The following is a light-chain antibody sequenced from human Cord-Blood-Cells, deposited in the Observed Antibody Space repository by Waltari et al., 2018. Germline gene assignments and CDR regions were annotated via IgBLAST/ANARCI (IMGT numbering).Light chain of an antibody. CDR1: STDVGGYNY. Sequence: QSALTQPASVSGSPGQSITISCTGTSTDVGGYNYVPWYQQHPGKAPKRIIYDVSKRPSGVSNRFSGSKSGNTASLTISGLQAEDEADYYCSSYTSSSTLVFGGGTKLTVL. CDR3: SSYTSSSTLV. J-gene: IGLJ3*02. V-gene: IGLV2-14*01. CDR2: DVS.